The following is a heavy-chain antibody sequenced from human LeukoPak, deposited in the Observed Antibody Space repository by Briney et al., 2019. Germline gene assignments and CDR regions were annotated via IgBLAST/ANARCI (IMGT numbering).Heavy chain of an antibody. CDR2: IYSGGTT. Sequence: PGGSLRLSCAASGFTVSSNYMSWVRQAPGKGLEWVSVIYSGGTTYYADSVKGRFTISRDNSKNTLYLQMNSLRAEATAVYYCAEDLSNSWGGGMDVWGKGTTVTVSS. CDR3: AEDLSNSWGGGMDV. D-gene: IGHD6-13*01. CDR1: GFTVSSNY. J-gene: IGHJ6*04. V-gene: IGHV3-53*01.